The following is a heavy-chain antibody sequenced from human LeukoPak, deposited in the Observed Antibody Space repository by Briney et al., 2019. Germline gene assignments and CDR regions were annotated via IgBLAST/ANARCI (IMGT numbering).Heavy chain of an antibody. D-gene: IGHD4-17*01. Sequence: PGGSLRLSCAASGFTFSSYWMSWVRQAPGKGLEWVANIKQDGSEKYYVNSVKGRFTISRDNAKNSLYLQMNSLRAEDTAVYYCATGYGDYVPAYWGQGTLVTVSS. CDR3: ATGYGDYVPAY. CDR1: GFTFSSYW. CDR2: IKQDGSEK. V-gene: IGHV3-7*01. J-gene: IGHJ4*02.